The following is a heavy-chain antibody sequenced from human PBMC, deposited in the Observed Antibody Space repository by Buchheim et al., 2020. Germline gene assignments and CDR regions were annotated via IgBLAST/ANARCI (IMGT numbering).Heavy chain of an antibody. CDR2: IYYSGST. J-gene: IGHJ4*02. CDR3: ASQGCSGGSCYAVLY. V-gene: IGHV4-39*01. D-gene: IGHD2-15*01. CDR1: GGSISSSSYY. Sequence: QLQLQESGPGLVKPSETLSLTCTVSGGSISSSSYYWGWIRQPPGKGLEWIGSIYYSGSTYYNPSLKRRVTISVDTSKNQFSLKLSSVTAADTAVYYCASQGCSGGSCYAVLYWGQGTL.